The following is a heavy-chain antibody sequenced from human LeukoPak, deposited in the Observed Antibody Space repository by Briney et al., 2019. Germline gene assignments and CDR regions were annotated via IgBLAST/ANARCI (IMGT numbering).Heavy chain of an antibody. Sequence: PGGSLRLSCAASGFTFSNAWMSWVRQAPGKGLEWVGRIKSKTDGGTTDYAAPVKGRFTISRDDSKNTLYLQMNSLKTEDTAVYHCTTDSMVRGVIGIFDYWGQGTLVTVSS. CDR2: IKSKTDGGTT. J-gene: IGHJ4*02. D-gene: IGHD3-10*01. CDR1: GFTFSNAW. V-gene: IGHV3-15*01. CDR3: TTDSMVRGVIGIFDY.